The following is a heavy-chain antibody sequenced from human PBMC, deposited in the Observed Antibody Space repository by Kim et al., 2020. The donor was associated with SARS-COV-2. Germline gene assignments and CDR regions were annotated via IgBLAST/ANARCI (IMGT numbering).Heavy chain of an antibody. J-gene: IGHJ6*02. CDR3: ASRTWGDDTGYGMDV. D-gene: IGHD3-16*01. CDR1: GGTFSSYA. Sequence: SVKVSCKASGGTFSSYAISWVRQAPGQGLEWMGGIIPIFGTANYAQKFQGRVTIIADESTSTAYMELSSLRSEDTAVYYCASRTWGDDTGYGMDVWGQGTTVTVSS. V-gene: IGHV1-69*13. CDR2: IIPIFGTA.